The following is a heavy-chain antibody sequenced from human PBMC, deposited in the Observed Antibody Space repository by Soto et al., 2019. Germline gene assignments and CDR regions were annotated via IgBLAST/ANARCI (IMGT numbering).Heavy chain of an antibody. CDR1: GFTFSSYW. V-gene: IGHV3-7*01. J-gene: IGHJ4*02. D-gene: IGHD1-26*01. CDR3: ARDQQWELLVYDY. Sequence: AGSLRLSCAASGFTFSSYWMSWVRQAPGKGLGWVANIKQDGSEKYYVDSVKGRFTISRDNAKNSLYLQMNSLRAEDTAVYYCARDQQWELLVYDYWGQGTLVTVSS. CDR2: IKQDGSEK.